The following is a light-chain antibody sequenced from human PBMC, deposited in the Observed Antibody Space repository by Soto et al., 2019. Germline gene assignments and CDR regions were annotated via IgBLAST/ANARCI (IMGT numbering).Light chain of an antibody. V-gene: IGKV3-11*01. CDR2: DAS. Sequence: EIVLTQSPATLSLSPGERATLSCRASQSVSSYLAWYQQKPGQAPRLLIYDASNRATGIPARFSGSGSGTDFTLTISSLEPEDFAVYYCQQRSNWSAGFCQGTKVEIK. CDR1: QSVSSY. CDR3: QQRSNWSAG. J-gene: IGKJ1*01.